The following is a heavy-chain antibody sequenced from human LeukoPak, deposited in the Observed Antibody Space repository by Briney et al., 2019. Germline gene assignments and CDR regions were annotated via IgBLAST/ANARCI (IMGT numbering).Heavy chain of an antibody. Sequence: GASVNVSCKASGGTFSSYAISWVRQAPGQGLEWMGGIIPIFGTPNYAQKFQGRVTITADDSMSTAYVALSSQSSEDTGVYYGAVNVVVVPAAISYYYYGMDVWGKGTTVTVS. V-gene: IGHV1-69*01. J-gene: IGHJ6*04. CDR3: AVNVVVVPAAISYYYYGMDV. D-gene: IGHD2-2*02. CDR1: GGTFSSYA. CDR2: IIPIFGTP.